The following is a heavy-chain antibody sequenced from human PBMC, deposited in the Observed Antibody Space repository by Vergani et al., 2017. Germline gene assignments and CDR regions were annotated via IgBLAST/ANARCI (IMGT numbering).Heavy chain of an antibody. Sequence: QVQLVQSGAEVKKPGSSVKVSCKASGGTFSSYAISWVRQAPGQGLEWMGGIIPIFGTANYAQKFQGRVTIAADESTGTAYMELSSLVSEDTAVYYCARAVRGYRYGYQEGAFDVWGQGTMVTVSS. CDR3: ARAVRGYRYGYQEGAFDV. D-gene: IGHD5-18*01. CDR2: IIPIFGTA. J-gene: IGHJ3*01. CDR1: GGTFSSYA. V-gene: IGHV1-69*01.